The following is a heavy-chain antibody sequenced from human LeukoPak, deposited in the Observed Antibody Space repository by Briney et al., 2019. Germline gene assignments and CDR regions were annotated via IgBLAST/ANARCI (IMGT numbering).Heavy chain of an antibody. D-gene: IGHD3-10*01. CDR1: GFTFSSYG. J-gene: IGHJ6*03. CDR3: AKDRGYYGSGSLMDV. CDR2: IRYDGSNK. V-gene: IGHV3-30*02. Sequence: PGGSLRLSCAASGFTFSSYGMHWVRQAPGKGLEWVAFIRYDGSNKYYADSVKGRFTISRDNSKNTLYLQMNSLRAEDTAVYYCAKDRGYYGSGSLMDVWGKGTTVTISS.